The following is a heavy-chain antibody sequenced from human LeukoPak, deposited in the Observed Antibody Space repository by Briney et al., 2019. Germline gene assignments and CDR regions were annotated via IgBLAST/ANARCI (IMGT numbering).Heavy chain of an antibody. D-gene: IGHD5-24*01. CDR3: AREARDGYNSYHFDH. V-gene: IGHV1-18*01. CDR2: ISAYNGNT. J-gene: IGHJ4*02. Sequence: ASVKVSCKASGYTFTSYGISWVRQAPGQGLEWMGWISAYNGNTNYAQKLQGRVTMTTDTSTSTAYMELSSLRSEDTAVYYCAREARDGYNSYHFDHWGQGTLVTVSS. CDR1: GYTFTSYG.